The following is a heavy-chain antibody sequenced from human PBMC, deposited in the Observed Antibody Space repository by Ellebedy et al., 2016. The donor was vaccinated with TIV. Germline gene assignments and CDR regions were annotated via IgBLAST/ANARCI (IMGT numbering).Heavy chain of an antibody. V-gene: IGHV5-51*01. J-gene: IGHJ6*04. CDR2: INPGDSDT. Sequence: GESLKISCKGLGYRFTNEWIGWVRQMPGKGLEWMGIINPGDSDTKYSPSFQGQVTISVDKSISTAYLQWNSLKASDSAMYYCARCGYGSGSYDVWGKGTTVTVSS. CDR3: ARCGYGSGSYDV. D-gene: IGHD3-10*01. CDR1: GYRFTNEW.